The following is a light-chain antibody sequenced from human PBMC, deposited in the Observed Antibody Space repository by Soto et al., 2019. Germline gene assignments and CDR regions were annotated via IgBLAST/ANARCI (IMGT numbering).Light chain of an antibody. CDR2: SSS. V-gene: IGKV1-39*01. CDR3: QKSYGGSL. J-gene: IGKJ2*01. CDR1: QSIDVY. Sequence: DIQVTQSPSSLSASVGDTVTITCRASQSIDVYLNWYQQKPGKAPNLLIFSSSILENGVPSRFSGTGDGTDFALTISGLQPEDFATYYCQKSYGGSLFGQGTNVEIK.